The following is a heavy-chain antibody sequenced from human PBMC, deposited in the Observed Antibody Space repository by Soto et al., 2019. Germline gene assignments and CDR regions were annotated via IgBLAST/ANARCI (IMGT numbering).Heavy chain of an antibody. Sequence: GSLRLSCAASGFTVSSNYMSWVRQAPGKGLEWVSVIYSGGSTYYADSVKGRFTISRDNSKNTLYLQMNSLRAEDTAVYYCASQLGYSSYGMDVWGRGTTVTVSS. V-gene: IGHV3-53*01. CDR3: ASQLGYSSYGMDV. J-gene: IGHJ6*02. D-gene: IGHD2-15*01. CDR1: GFTVSSNY. CDR2: IYSGGST.